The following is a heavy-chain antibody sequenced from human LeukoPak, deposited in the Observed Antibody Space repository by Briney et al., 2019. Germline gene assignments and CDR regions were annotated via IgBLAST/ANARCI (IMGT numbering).Heavy chain of an antibody. J-gene: IGHJ6*02. CDR1: GFTFSSYA. D-gene: IGHD4-11*01. V-gene: IGHV3-23*01. Sequence: GGSLRLSCAAYGFTFSSYAMSWVRQAPGKGLEWVSAIRGSGGSTYYADSVKGRFTISRDNSKNTLYLQMNSLRAEDTAVYYCAKALYDYSNYYYYYYGMDVWGQGTTVTVSS. CDR2: IRGSGGST. CDR3: AKALYDYSNYYYYYYGMDV.